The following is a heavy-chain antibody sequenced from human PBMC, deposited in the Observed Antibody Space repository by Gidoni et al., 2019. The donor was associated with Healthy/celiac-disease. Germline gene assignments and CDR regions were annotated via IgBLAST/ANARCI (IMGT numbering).Heavy chain of an antibody. CDR3: ARDHEQWLVQGLLYYYGMDV. CDR1: GFTFSSSS. J-gene: IGHJ6*02. V-gene: IGHV3-21*01. D-gene: IGHD6-19*01. CDR2: ISSSSSYI. Sequence: EVQLVASGGGLVKPGGSLRLSCAASGFTFSSSSMNWVRQAPGKGLELVSSISSSSSYIYYADSVKGRFTISRDNAKNSLYLQMNSLRAEDTAVYYCARDHEQWLVQGLLYYYGMDVWGQGTTVTVSS.